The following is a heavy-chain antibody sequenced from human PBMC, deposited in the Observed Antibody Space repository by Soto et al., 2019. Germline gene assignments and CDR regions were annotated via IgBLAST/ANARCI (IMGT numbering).Heavy chain of an antibody. V-gene: IGHV1-69*01. D-gene: IGHD3-22*01. J-gene: IGHJ6*02. Sequence: QVQLVQSGAEVKKPGSSVKVSCKASGGTFSSYAISWVRQAPGQGLEWMGGIIPIFGTANYAQKFQGRVTITADESTSTAYMELSSLRSEDTAVYYCAREGEYYYDSSGYLGPALRGGMDVWGQGTTVTVSS. CDR3: AREGEYYYDSSGYLGPALRGGMDV. CDR1: GGTFSSYA. CDR2: IIPIFGTA.